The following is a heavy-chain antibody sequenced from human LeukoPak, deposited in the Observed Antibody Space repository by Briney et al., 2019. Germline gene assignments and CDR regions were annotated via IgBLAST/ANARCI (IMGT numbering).Heavy chain of an antibody. D-gene: IGHD3-9*01. V-gene: IGHV1-69*13. CDR2: IFPIFRTA. CDR1: GYTFTGYY. Sequence: ASVKVSCKASGYTFTGYYMHWVRQAPGQGLEWMGGIFPIFRTANYAQNFQGRVTITADESTTTAYMELSSLRSEDTAVYYCAKGYYFDILSGYSSLDSWGQGTLVTVSS. CDR3: AKGYYFDILSGYSSLDS. J-gene: IGHJ4*02.